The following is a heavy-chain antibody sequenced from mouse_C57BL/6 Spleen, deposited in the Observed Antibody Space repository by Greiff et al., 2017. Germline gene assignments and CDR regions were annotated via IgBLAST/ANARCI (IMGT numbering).Heavy chain of an antibody. D-gene: IGHD2-4*01. CDR3: VRAAGIYYDYDVRSFAY. J-gene: IGHJ3*01. CDR1: GYTFTSYW. V-gene: IGHV1-50*01. Sequence: VQLQQPGAELVKPGASVKLSCKASGYTFTSYWMQWVKQRPGQGLEWIGEIDPSDSSTNYNQKFKGKATLTVDTSSSTAYMQLSSLTSEDSAVYYCVRAAGIYYDYDVRSFAYWGQGTLVTVSA. CDR2: IDPSDSST.